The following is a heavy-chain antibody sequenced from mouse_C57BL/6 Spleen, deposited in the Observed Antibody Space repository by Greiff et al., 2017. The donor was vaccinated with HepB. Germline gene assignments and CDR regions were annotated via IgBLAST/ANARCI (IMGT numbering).Heavy chain of an antibody. V-gene: IGHV2-2*01. CDR3: ARRDYCSYYFDY. CDR2: IWSGGST. CDR1: GFSLTSYG. J-gene: IGHJ2*01. D-gene: IGHD1-1*01. Sequence: VQLQQSGPGLVQPSQSLSITCTVSGFSLTSYGVHWVRQSPGKGLEWLGVIWSGGSTDYNAAFISRLSISKDNSKSQVFFKMNSLQADDTAIYYCARRDYCSYYFDYWGQGTTLTVSS.